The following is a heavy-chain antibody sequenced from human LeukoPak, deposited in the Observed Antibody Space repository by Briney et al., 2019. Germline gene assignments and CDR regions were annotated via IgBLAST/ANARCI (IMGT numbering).Heavy chain of an antibody. Sequence: EASVNVSCKVSGYTLTELSMHWVRRAPGQGLEWMGWISAYNGNTNYAQKLQGRVTMTTDTSTSTAYMELRSLRSDDTAVYYCARVNYDILTGAPSNDYWGQGTLVTVSS. J-gene: IGHJ4*02. D-gene: IGHD3-9*01. V-gene: IGHV1-18*01. CDR3: ARVNYDILTGAPSNDY. CDR1: GYTLTELS. CDR2: ISAYNGNT.